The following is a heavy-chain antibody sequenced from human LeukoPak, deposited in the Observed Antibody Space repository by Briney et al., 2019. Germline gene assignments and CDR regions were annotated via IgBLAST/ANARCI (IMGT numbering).Heavy chain of an antibody. CDR3: ARADGGNSQGWELLGHFDY. CDR1: DGSISGTSRSSYY. J-gene: IGHJ4*02. Sequence: SETLSLTCTVSDGSISGTSRSSYYWGWIRQPPGKGLEWVGGISYSGSTYYNPSLKSRVTISVDTSKNQFSLKLSSVTAADTAVYYCARADGGNSQGWELLGHFDYWGQGTLVTVSS. V-gene: IGHV4-39*07. CDR2: ISYSGST. D-gene: IGHD4-23*01.